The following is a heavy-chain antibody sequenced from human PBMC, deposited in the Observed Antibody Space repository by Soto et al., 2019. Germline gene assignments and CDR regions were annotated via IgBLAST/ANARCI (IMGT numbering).Heavy chain of an antibody. CDR1: GFTFSNFG. D-gene: IGHD3-3*01. CDR3: TKGSEVARQELDY. V-gene: IGHV3-30*18. CDR2: ISADGSDK. Sequence: PGGSLRLSCAASGFTFSNFGMHWGRQAPGKGLEWVAAISADGSDKYFSDSVKGRFTISRDNSKNTLFLQMNSLRVEDTAVYYCTKGSEVARQELDYFGQVTLVTVSS. J-gene: IGHJ4*02.